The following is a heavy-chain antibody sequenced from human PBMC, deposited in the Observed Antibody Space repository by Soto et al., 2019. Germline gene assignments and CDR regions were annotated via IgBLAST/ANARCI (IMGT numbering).Heavy chain of an antibody. J-gene: IGHJ6*02. CDR2: TYYRSKWYN. CDR3: ARAHCSSTSCYTFYYYYGMDV. V-gene: IGHV6-1*01. Sequence: SQTLSLTCVISGDSVSSNSAAWNWIRQSPSRGLEWLGRTYYRSKWYNDYAVSVKSRITINPDTSKNQFSLQLNSVTPEDTAVYYCARAHCSSTSCYTFYYYYGMDVWCQGTTVTVSS. D-gene: IGHD2-2*02. CDR1: GDSVSSNSAA.